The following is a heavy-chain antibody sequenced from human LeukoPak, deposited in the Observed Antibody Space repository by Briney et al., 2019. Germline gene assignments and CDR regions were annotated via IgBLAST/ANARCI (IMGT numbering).Heavy chain of an antibody. CDR3: ARERPADYDFWSGSPVERVWFDP. CDR2: INPNSGGT. CDR1: GYTFTGYY. J-gene: IGHJ5*02. V-gene: IGHV1-2*02. D-gene: IGHD3-3*01. Sequence: ASVKVSCKASGYTFTGYYMHWVRQAPGQGLEWMGWINPNSGGTNYARKFQGRVTMTRDTSISTAYMELSRLRSEDTAVYYCARERPADYDFWSGSPVERVWFDPWGQGTLVTVSS.